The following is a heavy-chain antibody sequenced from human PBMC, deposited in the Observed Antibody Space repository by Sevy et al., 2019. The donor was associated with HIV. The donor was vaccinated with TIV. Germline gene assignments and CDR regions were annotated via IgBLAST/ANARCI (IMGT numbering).Heavy chain of an antibody. V-gene: IGHV3-74*01. J-gene: IGHJ6*04. CDR2: IDGDGSDT. Sequence: LLLQSQTLSLTCAASGFTFSTYWMHWVRQVPGKGLVWVSRIDGDGSDTSYADSVKGRFTISRDNAKNTLYLQMNSLRAEDTAVYYCARGFRDVWGKGTTVTVSS. CDR1: GFTFSTYW. CDR3: ARGFRDV.